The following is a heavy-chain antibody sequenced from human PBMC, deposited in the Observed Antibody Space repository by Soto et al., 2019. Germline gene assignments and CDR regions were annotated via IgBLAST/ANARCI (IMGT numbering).Heavy chain of an antibody. CDR1: GFTFSSYE. CDR2: ISSSGSTI. V-gene: IGHV3-48*03. Sequence: PGGSLRLSCAASGFTFSSYEMSWVRQAPGKGLEWVSYISSSGSTIYYADSVKGRFTISRDNAKNSLYLQMNSLRAEDTAVYYCARDRGNWANYYYYGMDVWGQGTTVTVSS. CDR3: ARDRGNWANYYYYGMDV. J-gene: IGHJ6*02. D-gene: IGHD7-27*01.